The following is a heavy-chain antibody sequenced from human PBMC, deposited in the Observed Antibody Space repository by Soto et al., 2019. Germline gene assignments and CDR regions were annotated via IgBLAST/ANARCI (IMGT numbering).Heavy chain of an antibody. D-gene: IGHD6-19*01. V-gene: IGHV3-30*18. CDR2: VSHDGRNT. CDR3: AKGGRQWLVTSDFNY. Sequence: VQLVESGGGVVQPGRSLRLSCAASGFTFSDYAMHWVRQAPGKGLEGVAVVSHDGRNTHYADFVKGRFTIPRDRSKYTVFLEMTSLRAEDTAVYYCAKGGRQWLVTSDFNYWGQGALVTVSS. CDR1: GFTFSDYA. J-gene: IGHJ4*02.